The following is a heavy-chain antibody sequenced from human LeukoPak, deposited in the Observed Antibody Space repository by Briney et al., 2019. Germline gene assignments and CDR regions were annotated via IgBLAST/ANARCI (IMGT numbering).Heavy chain of an antibody. CDR2: IWYDGSNK. CDR3: ARDRDMIVVATNAFDI. D-gene: IGHD3-22*01. Sequence: GGSLRLSCVASGFTFSSHGMHWVRQAPGKGLEWVAVIWYDGSNKYYADSVKGRFTISRDNSKNTLYLQMNSLRAEDTAVYYCARDRDMIVVATNAFDIWGQGTMVTVSS. CDR1: GFTFSSHG. J-gene: IGHJ3*02. V-gene: IGHV3-33*08.